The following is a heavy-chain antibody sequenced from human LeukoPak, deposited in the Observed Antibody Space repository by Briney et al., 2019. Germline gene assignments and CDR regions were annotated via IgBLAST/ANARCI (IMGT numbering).Heavy chain of an antibody. V-gene: IGHV4-31*03. CDR2: IYYSGST. D-gene: IGHD2-2*01. J-gene: IGHJ4*02. Sequence: SQTLSLTCTVSGGSISSGGYYWSWIRQHLGKGLEWIGYIYYSGSTYYNPSLKSRVTISVDTSKNQFSLKLSSVTAADTAVYYCARASVVPAATYYFDCWGQGTLVTVSS. CDR1: GGSISSGGYY. CDR3: ARASVVPAATYYFDC.